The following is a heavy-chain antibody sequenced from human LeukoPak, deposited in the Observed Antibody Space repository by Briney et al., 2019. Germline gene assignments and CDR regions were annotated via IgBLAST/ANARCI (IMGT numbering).Heavy chain of an antibody. CDR2: TSYSGATK. Sequence: GGSLRLSCAASGFSFGDYYMSWIRQAPGKGLEWISYTSYSGATKSYADSVKGRFTISRDNVKNLLYLELNSLRVDDTAVYYCARERQLWVRGGYDYWGQGTLVTVSS. CDR1: GFSFGDYY. CDR3: ARERQLWVRGGYDY. J-gene: IGHJ4*01. V-gene: IGHV3-11*04. D-gene: IGHD6-13*01.